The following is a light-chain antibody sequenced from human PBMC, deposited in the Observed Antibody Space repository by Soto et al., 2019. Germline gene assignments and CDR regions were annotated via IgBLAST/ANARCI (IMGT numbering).Light chain of an antibody. CDR2: GAS. V-gene: IGKV3-15*01. CDR1: QSVSSN. Sequence: MVMARCGARRFSKDGKSATQGWRSCQSVSSNLAWYQQKPGQAPSLLIYGASTRATGTPARSSCSVSGTELTFTFNSLQSEGFAVYYCQMYNNWVATFRGGTKVDIK. J-gene: IGKJ4*01. CDR3: QMYNNWVAT.